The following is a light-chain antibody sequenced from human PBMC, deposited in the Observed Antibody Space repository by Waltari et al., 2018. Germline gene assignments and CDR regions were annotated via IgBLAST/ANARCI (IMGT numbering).Light chain of an antibody. CDR2: DVN. V-gene: IGLV2-14*03. CDR3: SSQSTKNGVI. Sequence: QSAPTQPASVSGSPGQSITISCHGCSRNLGGHESSPCYEDHPGQAPKVIIYDVNKRPSGVSHRFAGSKSGNTASLTISGLQAEDEATFYCSSQSTKNGVIFGGGTKVTVL. CDR1: SRNLGGHES. J-gene: IGLJ2*01.